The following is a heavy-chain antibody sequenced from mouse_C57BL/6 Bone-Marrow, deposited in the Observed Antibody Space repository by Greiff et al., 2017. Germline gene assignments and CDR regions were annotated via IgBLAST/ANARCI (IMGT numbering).Heavy chain of an antibody. J-gene: IGHJ1*03. CDR1: GYTFTSYW. CDR3: ASDGYFDV. V-gene: IGHV1-55*01. CDR2: IYPGSGST. Sequence: VQLKQPGAELVKPGASVKMSCKASGYTFTSYWITWVKQRPGQGLEWIGDIYPGSGSTNYNERFKSKATLTVDTSSSTAYMQLSSLTSEDSAVYYCASDGYFDVWGTGTTVTVSS.